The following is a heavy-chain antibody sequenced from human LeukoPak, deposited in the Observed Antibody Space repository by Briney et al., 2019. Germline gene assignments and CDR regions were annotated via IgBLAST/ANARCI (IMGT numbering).Heavy chain of an antibody. Sequence: PSETLSLTCTVSGGSISSYYWSWIRQPAGKGLEWIGRIYTSGSTNYNPSLKSRVTMSVDTSKNQFSLKLSSVTAADTAVYYCARERDYSNKAQYYFDYWGQGTLVTVSS. CDR3: ARERDYSNKAQYYFDY. V-gene: IGHV4-4*07. CDR1: GGSISSYY. J-gene: IGHJ4*02. CDR2: IYTSGST. D-gene: IGHD4-11*01.